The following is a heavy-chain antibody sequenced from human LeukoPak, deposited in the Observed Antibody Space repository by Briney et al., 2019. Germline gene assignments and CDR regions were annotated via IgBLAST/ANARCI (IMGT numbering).Heavy chain of an antibody. CDR2: IRGDGNSL. CDR3: ATNTYADYVSFDI. Sequence: GGSLRLSCVASGFTVRDFWMHWVRQPPGRGLEWVSRIRGDGNSLSYAASVEGRFTISRDNAKNTLYLQMNSLRAEDTAVYYCATNTYADYVSFDIWGQGTMVTVSS. J-gene: IGHJ3*02. CDR1: GFTVRDFW. D-gene: IGHD2-2*01. V-gene: IGHV3-74*01.